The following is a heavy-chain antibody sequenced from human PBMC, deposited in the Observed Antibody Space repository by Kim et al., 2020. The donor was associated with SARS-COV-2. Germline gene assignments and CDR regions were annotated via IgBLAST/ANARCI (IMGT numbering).Heavy chain of an antibody. Sequence: GGSLRLSCAASGFSFSSYWMHWVRQAPGKGLVWVSRISRDGSSAGYADSVKGRFTISRDNAQNTLYLQMNSLRAEDTAVYYCAATVTKGYFDYWAQGILVSVYS. CDR1: GFSFSSYW. CDR2: ISRDGSSA. V-gene: IGHV3-74*01. CDR3: AATVTKGYFDY. D-gene: IGHD4-17*01. J-gene: IGHJ4*02.